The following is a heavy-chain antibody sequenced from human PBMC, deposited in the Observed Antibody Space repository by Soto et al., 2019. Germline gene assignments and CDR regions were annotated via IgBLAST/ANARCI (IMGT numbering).Heavy chain of an antibody. Sequence: PSQTLSLTCAISGDSVSSNSAAWNWIRQSPSRGLEWLGRTYYRSKWYNDYAVSVKSRITINPDTSKNQFSLQLNSVTPEDTAVYYCARDFPHLRFLEWRHGRSAFDIWGQGTMVTVSS. V-gene: IGHV6-1*01. J-gene: IGHJ3*02. D-gene: IGHD3-3*01. CDR3: ARDFPHLRFLEWRHGRSAFDI. CDR2: TYYRSKWYN. CDR1: GDSVSSNSAA.